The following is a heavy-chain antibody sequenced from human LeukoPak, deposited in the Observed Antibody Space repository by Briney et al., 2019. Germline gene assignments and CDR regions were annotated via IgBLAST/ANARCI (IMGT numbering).Heavy chain of an antibody. CDR2: IYHSGST. D-gene: IGHD6-13*01. J-gene: IGHJ4*02. Sequence: SETLSLTCAVSGGSISSSNWWSWVRRPPGKGLEWIGEIYHSGSTNYNPSLKRRVTISVDKSKNQFSLKLSSVTAADTAVYYCAKSFYSSRWSFDSWGQGTLVTVSS. CDR1: GGSISSSNW. V-gene: IGHV4-4*02. CDR3: AKSFYSSRWSFDS.